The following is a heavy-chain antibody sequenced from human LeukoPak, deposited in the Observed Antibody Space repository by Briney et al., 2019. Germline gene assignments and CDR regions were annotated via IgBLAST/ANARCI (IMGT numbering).Heavy chain of an antibody. CDR2: MNAGGGNT. V-gene: IGHV1-3*01. CDR3: ARGIVVRPSANWFDP. Sequence: ACVRVSCGTSGYTFTTYALHCVPDAPEQRLEGVGFMNAGGGNTRYSQRFQGRGTITRDTTANRAYMELSSLRFEDTAVYLCARGIVVRPSANWFDPWGQGTPVTVSS. J-gene: IGHJ5*02. CDR1: GYTFTTYA. D-gene: IGHD2-2*01.